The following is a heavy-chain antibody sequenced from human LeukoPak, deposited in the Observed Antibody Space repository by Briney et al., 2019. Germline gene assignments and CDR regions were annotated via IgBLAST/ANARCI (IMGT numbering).Heavy chain of an antibody. CDR1: GFTFSSYA. CDR2: ISYDGSNK. Sequence: GSLRLSCAASGFTFSSYAMHWVRQAPGKGLEWVAVISYDGSNKYYADSVKGRFTISRDNSKNTLYLQMNSLRAEDTAVYYCARGGYYDILTGLDYWGQGTLVTVSS. D-gene: IGHD3-9*01. V-gene: IGHV3-30-3*01. CDR3: ARGGYYDILTGLDY. J-gene: IGHJ4*02.